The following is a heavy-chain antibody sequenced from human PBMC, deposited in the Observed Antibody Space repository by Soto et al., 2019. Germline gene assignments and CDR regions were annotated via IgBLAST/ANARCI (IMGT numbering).Heavy chain of an antibody. CDR1: GGSISSGDYY. V-gene: IGHV4-31*03. CDR3: AREMFSRTWYPGD. D-gene: IGHD6-13*01. CDR2: VYYSGIT. J-gene: IGHJ4*02. Sequence: QVQLQESGPGLVRPSQTLSPTCTVSGGSISSGDYYWRWVRQHPGRGLEWIGYVYYSGITFYNPCLKCRRTISVDTSKNQVYLRLGSVTAADTAVYYCAREMFSRTWYPGDWGQGTLVTVSS.